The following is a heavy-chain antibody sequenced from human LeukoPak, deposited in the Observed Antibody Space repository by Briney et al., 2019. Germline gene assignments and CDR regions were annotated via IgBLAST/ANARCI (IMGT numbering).Heavy chain of an antibody. CDR1: GFTVSSNY. CDR2: IYRDGGT. D-gene: IGHD6-19*01. CDR3: ARVGRYSSGWYDPRAPFDY. V-gene: IGHV3-66*01. Sequence: GGSLRLSCAASGFTVSSNYMSWVRQAPGKGLDWVSVIYRDGGTYYADSLKGRFTISRDNSKNTLYLQMNSLRAEDTAVYYCARVGRYSSGWYDPRAPFDYWGQGTLVTVSS. J-gene: IGHJ4*02.